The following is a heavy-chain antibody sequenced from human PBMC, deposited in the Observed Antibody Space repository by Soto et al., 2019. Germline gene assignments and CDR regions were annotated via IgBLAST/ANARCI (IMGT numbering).Heavy chain of an antibody. D-gene: IGHD3-22*01. J-gene: IGHJ4*02. CDR1: GFTSSNYG. CDR2: ISYDGSNK. V-gene: IGHV3-30*18. CDR3: AKGIGPYDSSGPVDY. Sequence: GGSLRLSCAASGFTSSNYGMHWVRQAPGKGLEWVAVISYDGSNKYYADSVKGRFTISRDNSKNTVYLQMNSLRAEDTAVYYCAKGIGPYDSSGPVDYWAQGT.